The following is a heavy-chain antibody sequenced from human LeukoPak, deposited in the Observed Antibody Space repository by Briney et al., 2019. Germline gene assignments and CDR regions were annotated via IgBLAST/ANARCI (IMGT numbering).Heavy chain of an antibody. J-gene: IGHJ6*03. CDR3: ARGTYYDFWSGGKRYYYYYMDV. Sequence: SVKVSCKASGGTFSSYTISWVRQAPGQGLEWMGRIIPILGMANYAQKFQGRVTITSDKSTSTAYMELSSLRSEDTAVYYCARGTYYDFWSGGKRYYYYYMDVWGKGTTVTVSS. D-gene: IGHD3-3*01. V-gene: IGHV1-69*02. CDR2: IIPILGMA. CDR1: GGTFSSYT.